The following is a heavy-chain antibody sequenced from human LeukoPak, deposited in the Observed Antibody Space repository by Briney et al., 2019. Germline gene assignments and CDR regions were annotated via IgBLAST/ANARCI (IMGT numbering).Heavy chain of an antibody. CDR3: ARALGYCSGGSCSEGDP. CDR1: GFTVSSNY. D-gene: IGHD2-15*01. J-gene: IGHJ5*02. V-gene: IGHV3-66*01. CDR2: IYSGGST. Sequence: PGGSLRLSCAASGFTVSSNYMSWVRQAPGRGLEWVSVIYSGGSTYYADSVKGRFTISRDNAKNSLYLQMNSLRAEDTAVYYCARALGYCSGGSCSEGDPWGQGTLVTVSS.